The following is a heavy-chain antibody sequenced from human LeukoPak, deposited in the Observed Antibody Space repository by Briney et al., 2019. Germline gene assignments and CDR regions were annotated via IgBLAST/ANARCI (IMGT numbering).Heavy chain of an antibody. V-gene: IGHV3-30*02. CDR3: AKDRPDCTNGVCYTGRPYFDY. CDR2: IRYDGSNK. J-gene: IGHJ4*02. CDR1: GFTFSSYG. D-gene: IGHD2-8*01. Sequence: PGGSLRLSCAASGFTFSSYGMHWVRQAPGKGLEWVAFIRYDGSNKYYADSVKGRFTISRDNSKNTLYLQMNSLRAEDTAVYYCAKDRPDCTNGVCYTGRPYFDYWGQGTLVTVSS.